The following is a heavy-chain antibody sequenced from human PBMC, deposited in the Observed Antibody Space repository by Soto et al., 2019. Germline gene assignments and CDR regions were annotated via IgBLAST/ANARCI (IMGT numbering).Heavy chain of an antibody. J-gene: IGHJ4*02. CDR3: AREPEYSGGDCYSGDY. CDR2: IYSGGST. D-gene: IGHD2-21*02. CDR1: WFTVSSNY. Sequence: GGSLRLSCAASWFTVSSNYMSWVRQAPGKGLEWVSVIYSGGSTYYADSVKGRFTISRDNSKNTLYLQMNSLRAEDTAVYYCAREPEYSGGDCYSGDYWGQGPLVTVSS. V-gene: IGHV3-53*01.